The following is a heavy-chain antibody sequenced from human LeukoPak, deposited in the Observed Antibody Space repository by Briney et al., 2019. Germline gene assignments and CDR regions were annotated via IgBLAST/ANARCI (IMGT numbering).Heavy chain of an antibody. CDR2: INHSGST. CDR1: GGAFSGYY. CDR3: ARVPRGYSSGPDFDY. Sequence: SEILSLTCAVYGGAFSGYYWSWIRQSPGKGLGWIGEINHSGSTKYNSSLKSRVTISVDTSKNQFSLKLSSVTAADAAVYYCARVPRGYSSGPDFDYWGQGTLVTVSS. V-gene: IGHV4-34*01. J-gene: IGHJ4*02. D-gene: IGHD6-19*01.